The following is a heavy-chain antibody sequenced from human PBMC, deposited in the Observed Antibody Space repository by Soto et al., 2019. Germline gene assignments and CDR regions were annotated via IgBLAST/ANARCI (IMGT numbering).Heavy chain of an antibody. CDR1: GGSISSSSYY. CDR2: IYYSGST. Sequence: PSETLSLTCTVSGGSISSSSYYWGWIRQPPGKGLEWIGSIYYSGSTYYNPSLKSRVTISVDTSKNQFSLKLSSVTAADTAVYYCARRRSYYDSSGYFLYFWGANQYYLAFSSQRTPDTVS. V-gene: IGHV4-39*01. J-gene: IGHJ4*01. D-gene: IGHD3-22*01. CDR3: ARRRSYYDSSGYFLYFWGANQYYLAF.